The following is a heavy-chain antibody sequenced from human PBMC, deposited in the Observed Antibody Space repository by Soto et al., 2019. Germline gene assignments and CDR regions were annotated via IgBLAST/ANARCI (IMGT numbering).Heavy chain of an antibody. Sequence: PGGSLRLSCAASGFIVSSKYMSWVRQAPGKGLQWVAVIYSGGSTYHADSVKGRFTISGDNPKNTVYLQMNSLRGDDTAVYYCGSLPLGLSYYPDCWGQGTLVAVSS. D-gene: IGHD7-27*01. CDR2: IYSGGST. J-gene: IGHJ4*02. CDR3: GSLPLGLSYYPDC. V-gene: IGHV3-53*01. CDR1: GFIVSSKY.